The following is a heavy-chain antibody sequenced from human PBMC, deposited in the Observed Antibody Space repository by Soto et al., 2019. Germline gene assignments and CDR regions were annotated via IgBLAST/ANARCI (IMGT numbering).Heavy chain of an antibody. CDR3: AREAPPVWFGELPQLYNWFDP. D-gene: IGHD3-10*01. CDR2: ISAYNGNT. J-gene: IGHJ5*02. CDR1: GYTFTSYG. Sequence: QVQLVQSGAEVKKPGASVKVSCKASGYTFTSYGISWVRQAPGQGLEWMGWISAYNGNTNYAQKLQGRVTMTTDTSTSTAYMELRSLRSDDTAVYYCAREAPPVWFGELPQLYNWFDPWGQGTLVTVSS. V-gene: IGHV1-18*04.